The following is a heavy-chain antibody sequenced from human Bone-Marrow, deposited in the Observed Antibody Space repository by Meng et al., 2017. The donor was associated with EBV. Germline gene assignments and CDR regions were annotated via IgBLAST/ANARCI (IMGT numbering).Heavy chain of an antibody. J-gene: IGHJ4*02. D-gene: IGHD5-12*01. CDR1: GYTFTGYY. CDR3: AMGLATDFDY. Sequence: QVQLVQSVAERKKPGASLKVSCKASGYTFTGYYIHWVRQAPGQGLEWVGWINPNSGGTNYAEKFQGRVTMTRDTSITTAFMELSSLKSDDTAVYYCAMGLATDFDYWGQGTLVTVSS. CDR2: INPNSGGT. V-gene: IGHV1-2*02.